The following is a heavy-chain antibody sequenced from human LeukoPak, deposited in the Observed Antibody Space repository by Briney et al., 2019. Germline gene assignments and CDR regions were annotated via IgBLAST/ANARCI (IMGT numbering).Heavy chain of an antibody. Sequence: GGSLRLSCAASGFTFRSYTMSWVRQAPGKELEWVSSISGSGTSTFYADSVKGRFTISRDNSKNTLYLQMNSLRAEDTAVYYCAKDRRDLITMIVVVITYFDYWGRGNQVTVSS. CDR1: GFTFRSYT. D-gene: IGHD3-22*01. CDR3: AKDRRDLITMIVVVITYFDY. V-gene: IGHV3-23*01. J-gene: IGHJ4*02. CDR2: ISGSGTST.